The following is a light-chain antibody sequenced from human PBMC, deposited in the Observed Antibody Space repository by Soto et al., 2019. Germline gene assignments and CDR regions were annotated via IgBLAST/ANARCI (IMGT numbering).Light chain of an antibody. J-gene: IGKJ4*01. CDR1: QDISTY. Sequence: DIQMTQSPSSLSASVGDRVTITCRASQDISTYLAWYQQKPGKVPKLLIYAASTLQSGVPSRFSGSVSGTDFTLTISRLQPEDDATYYCQKYNSAPRTFGGGTKVEIK. CDR3: QKYNSAPRT. CDR2: AAS. V-gene: IGKV1-27*01.